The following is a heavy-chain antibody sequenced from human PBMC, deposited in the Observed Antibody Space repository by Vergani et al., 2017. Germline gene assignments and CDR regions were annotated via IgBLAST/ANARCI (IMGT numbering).Heavy chain of an antibody. CDR3: ARGPYYYDSSGYSYGMDV. Sequence: QVQLQESGPGLVKPSVTLSLTCTVSGGSISSYYWSWIRQPPGKGLEWIGYIYYSGSTNYNPSLKSRVTISVDTSKNQFSLKLSSVTAADTAVYYCARGPYYYDSSGYSYGMDVWGQGTTVTVSS. J-gene: IGHJ6*02. V-gene: IGHV4-59*01. CDR2: IYYSGST. D-gene: IGHD3-22*01. CDR1: GGSISSYY.